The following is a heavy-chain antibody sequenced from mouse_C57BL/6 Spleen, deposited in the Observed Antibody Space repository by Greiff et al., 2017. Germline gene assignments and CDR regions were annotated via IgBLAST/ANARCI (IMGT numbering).Heavy chain of an antibody. D-gene: IGHD4-1*02. V-gene: IGHV5-4*03. CDR1: GFTFSSYA. J-gene: IGHJ4*01. CDR3: ASNWDYAMDY. Sequence: EVKLMESGGGLVKPGGSLKLSCAASGFTFSSYAMSWVRQTPDKRLEWVATISDGGSSTYYPDNVKGRFTISRDNAKNNLYLQMSHLKYEDTAMYYCASNWDYAMDYWGQGTSVTVSS. CDR2: ISDGGSST.